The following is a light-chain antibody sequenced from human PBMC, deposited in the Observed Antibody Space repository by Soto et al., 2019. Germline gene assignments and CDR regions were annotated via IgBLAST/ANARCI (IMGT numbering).Light chain of an antibody. CDR2: EVS. Sequence: QSALTQPPSVSGSPGQSVTISCTGTSSDVGSYNRVSWDQQPPGTAPKLMIYEVSNRPSGVPDRFSGSKSGNTASLTISGLQAEDEADYYCSSYTSSSIVVFGGGTKLTVL. CDR3: SSYTSSSIVV. J-gene: IGLJ2*01. CDR1: SSDVGSYNR. V-gene: IGLV2-18*02.